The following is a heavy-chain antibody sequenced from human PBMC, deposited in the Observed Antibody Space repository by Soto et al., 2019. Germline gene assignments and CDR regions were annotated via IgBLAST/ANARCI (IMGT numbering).Heavy chain of an antibody. D-gene: IGHD4-17*01. Sequence: SETLSLTCTVSGGSISSGGYYWSWIRQHPGKGLEWIGYIYYSGSTYYNQSLKSRVTISVDTSKKQFSLKLSSVTAADTAVYYCAREDYGDPKFDYWGQGTLVTVSS. J-gene: IGHJ4*02. CDR2: IYYSGST. CDR3: AREDYGDPKFDY. CDR1: GGSISSGGYY. V-gene: IGHV4-31*03.